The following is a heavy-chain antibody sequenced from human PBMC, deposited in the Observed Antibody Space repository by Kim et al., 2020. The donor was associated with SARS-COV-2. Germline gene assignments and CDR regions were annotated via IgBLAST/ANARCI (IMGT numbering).Heavy chain of an antibody. J-gene: IGHJ6*02. D-gene: IGHD3-16*01. Sequence: GGSLRLSCAASGFTFDDYAMHWVRQVPGKGLEWVSLINWDGGGTYYADSVKGRFTISRDNSKSSLYLQMSSLRTEDTGIYYCSKHTWGGFWCGSSNYYGLDVWCQGTTVTVSS. CDR1: GFTFDDYA. V-gene: IGHV3-43D*03. CDR2: INWDGGGT. CDR3: SKHTWGGFWCGSSNYYGLDV.